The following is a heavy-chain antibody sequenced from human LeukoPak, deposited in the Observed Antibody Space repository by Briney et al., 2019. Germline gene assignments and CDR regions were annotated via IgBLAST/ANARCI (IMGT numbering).Heavy chain of an antibody. CDR3: ATSSGWYPKYFDY. V-gene: IGHV3-74*01. J-gene: IGHJ4*02. CDR2: INSDGSST. CDR1: GFTFSSYW. D-gene: IGHD6-19*01. Sequence: GGSLRLSCAASGFTFSSYWMHWVRQAPGKGLVWVSRINSDGSSTSYADSVKGRFTISRDNAKNTLYLQMNSLRAEDTALYYCATSSGWYPKYFDYWGQGTLVTVSS.